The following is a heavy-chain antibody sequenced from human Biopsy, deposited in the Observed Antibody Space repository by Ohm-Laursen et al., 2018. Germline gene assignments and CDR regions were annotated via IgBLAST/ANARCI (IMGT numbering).Heavy chain of an antibody. J-gene: IGHJ2*01. Sequence: SLRLSCAASGFTFTSYAMHWVRQAPGKGLEWVAVISYDGSGEYYADSLQGRFIISRDNPKNTVDLQMNSLRAEDTAVYFCARDKKRWDYSTYFSWHFDLWGRGTLVTVSS. CDR3: ARDKKRWDYSTYFSWHFDL. CDR2: ISYDGSGE. CDR1: GFTFTSYA. V-gene: IGHV3-30*03. D-gene: IGHD4-11*01.